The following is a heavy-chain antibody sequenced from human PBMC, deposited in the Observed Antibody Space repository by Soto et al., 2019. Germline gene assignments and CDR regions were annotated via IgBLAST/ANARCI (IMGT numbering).Heavy chain of an antibody. CDR3: AKGESSGYYHGYFQY. Sequence: EVQLLESGGGLVQPGGSMCFSCTTSGFTFSNYALSWDRQPQGKGLLRVSDISDSGSSTYADSVKDGFTISRDNSKDTLYRQMNSLRAEDTAVYYCAKGESSGYYHGYFQYWGQGTLVTVSS. J-gene: IGHJ1*01. CDR2: ISDSGSST. V-gene: IGHV3-23*01. D-gene: IGHD3-22*01. CDR1: GFTFSNYA.